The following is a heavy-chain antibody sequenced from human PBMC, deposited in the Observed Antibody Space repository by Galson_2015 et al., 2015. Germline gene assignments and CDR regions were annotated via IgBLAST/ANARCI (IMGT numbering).Heavy chain of an antibody. CDR3: ARDANRGGEFDY. V-gene: IGHV3-7*03. D-gene: IGHD1-14*01. CDR2: IKYDGSQT. CDR1: GFTFRNYW. J-gene: IGHJ4*02. Sequence: SLRLSCAASGFTFRNYWMVWVRQTPEKGLQWVAKIKYDGSQTFYVDSVKGRFTTSRDNAKNSLYLQMNSLRADDTAVYYCARDANRGGEFDYWGQGALVTVSS.